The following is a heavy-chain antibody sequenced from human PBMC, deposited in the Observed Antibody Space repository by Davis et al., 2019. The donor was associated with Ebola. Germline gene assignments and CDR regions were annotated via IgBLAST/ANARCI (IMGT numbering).Heavy chain of an antibody. V-gene: IGHV3-23*01. CDR3: AKPAAGLYYYGMDV. CDR1: GFTFSNNA. CDR2: ISGSGGST. D-gene: IGHD2-2*01. Sequence: GGSLRLSCAASGFTFSNNAMSWVRQAPGKGLEWVSGISGSGGSTYYADSVKGRFTISRDNSKNTLYLQLNSLRAEDTAVYYCAKPAAGLYYYGMDVWGQGTTVTVSS. J-gene: IGHJ6*02.